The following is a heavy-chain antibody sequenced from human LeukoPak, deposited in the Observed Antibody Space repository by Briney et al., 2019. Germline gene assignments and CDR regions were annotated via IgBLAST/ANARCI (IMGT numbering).Heavy chain of an antibody. CDR2: IRSSSSYI. Sequence: PGGSLRLSCAASGFTFSSYSMNWVRQAPGKGLEWVSSIRSSSSYIYYADSVKGRFTISRDNAKNSLYLQMNSLRAEDTAVYYCAREDTVTTWPYYYYYGMDVWGQGTTVTVSS. D-gene: IGHD4-11*01. CDR1: GFTFSSYS. V-gene: IGHV3-21*01. CDR3: AREDTVTTWPYYYYYGMDV. J-gene: IGHJ6*02.